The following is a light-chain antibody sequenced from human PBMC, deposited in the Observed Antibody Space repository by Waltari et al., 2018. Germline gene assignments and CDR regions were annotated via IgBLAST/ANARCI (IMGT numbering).Light chain of an antibody. CDR2: EVT. J-gene: IGLJ3*02. Sequence: QSALTQPPSVSGSPGQSVTLSCTGTSNDVGGYNFVSCYQHHPGKAPKLLVYEVTKRPSGVPDRFSGSKSGNTASLTVSGLQAEDGAEYYCSSFAGSYDLNVRFGGGTKLTVL. V-gene: IGLV2-8*01. CDR1: SNDVGGYNF. CDR3: SSFAGSYDLNVR.